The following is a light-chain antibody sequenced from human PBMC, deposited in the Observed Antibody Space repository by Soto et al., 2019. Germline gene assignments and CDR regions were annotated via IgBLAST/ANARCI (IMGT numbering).Light chain of an antibody. CDR2: GAS. CDR3: QQYNRWPGT. Sequence: EIVMTQSPATLSVSPGERATLSCRASQTISSDLAWYQQKPGQAPRLLVYGASTRATGIPGRFSGSGSGLEFTLTISSLQSEDSAFYSCQQYNRWPGTFGQGTKVEIK. J-gene: IGKJ2*01. V-gene: IGKV3-15*01. CDR1: QTISSD.